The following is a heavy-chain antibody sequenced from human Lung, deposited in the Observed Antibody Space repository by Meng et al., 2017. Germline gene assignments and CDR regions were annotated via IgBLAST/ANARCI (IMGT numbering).Heavy chain of an antibody. D-gene: IGHD5-18*01. CDR3: AKEAAMAS. CDR1: GFTFTAFS. J-gene: IGHJ5*02. Sequence: EVRRMEAGGGLVHPGGSLSLSCAASGFTFTAFSMTWVRQAPGKGLEWVSTISSTGDSTFYPDSVKGRFIVSGDNSKNTLYLQMNSLRAEDTAIYYCAKEAAMASWGQGTLVTVSS. V-gene: IGHV3-23*01. CDR2: ISSTGDST.